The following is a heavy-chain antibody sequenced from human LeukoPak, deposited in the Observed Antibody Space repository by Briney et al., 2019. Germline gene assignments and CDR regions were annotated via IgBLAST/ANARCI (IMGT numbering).Heavy chain of an antibody. V-gene: IGHV3-21*01. CDR1: GFTFSGYS. Sequence: GGSLRLSCAASGFTFSGYSMNWVRQAPGKGLEWVSSISSSSSYIYYADSVKGRFTISRDNAKNSLYLQMNSLRAEDTAVYYCARVSSIAARPYYYYGMDVWGQGTTVTVSS. J-gene: IGHJ6*02. D-gene: IGHD6-6*01. CDR3: ARVSSIAARPYYYYGMDV. CDR2: ISSSSSYI.